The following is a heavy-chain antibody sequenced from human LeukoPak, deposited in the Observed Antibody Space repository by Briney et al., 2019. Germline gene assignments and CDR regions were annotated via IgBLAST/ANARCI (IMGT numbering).Heavy chain of an antibody. D-gene: IGHD1-20*01. V-gene: IGHV3-49*04. CDR2: IRSKAYGGTT. CDR3: TTFNWNPSAN. Sequence: GSLRLSCTASGFTFGDYAMSWVRQAPGKGLEWVGFIRSKAYGGTTEFAASVKGRFTISRDDSKSIAYLQMNSLKIEDTAVYYCTTFNWNPSANWGQGTLVTVSS. J-gene: IGHJ4*02. CDR1: GFTFGDYA.